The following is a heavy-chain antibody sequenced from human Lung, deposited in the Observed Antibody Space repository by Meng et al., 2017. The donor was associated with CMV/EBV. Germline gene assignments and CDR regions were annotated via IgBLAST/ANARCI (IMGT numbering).Heavy chain of an antibody. CDR2: IYLRDSET. D-gene: IGHD3-9*01. V-gene: IGHV5-51*01. CDR1: GYNFW. CDR3: ARLSDDILTGYFVPPFDY. Sequence: GESLKISCEAPGYNFWIGWVRQMPGKGLEWMGIIYLRDSETKYSPSFQGQVTISADKSINTAYLQWSSLKASDTAMYYCARLSDDILTGYFVPPFDYWGQGTLVTVPS. J-gene: IGHJ4*02.